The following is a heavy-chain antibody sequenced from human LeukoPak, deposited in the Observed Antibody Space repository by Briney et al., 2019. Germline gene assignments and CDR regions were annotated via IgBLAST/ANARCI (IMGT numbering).Heavy chain of an antibody. V-gene: IGHV4-34*01. D-gene: IGHD1-26*01. CDR3: SGPVYSNTGRPREQ. CDR1: GGSFDSYC. J-gene: IGHJ4*02. CDR2: VSPRGGA. Sequence: SETLSLTCAVYGGSFDSYCWTWIRQSPGKGLEWIGEVSPRGGANYNPSLKSRATISVDTSKKQFSLKLSSVTAADTAVYYCSGPVYSNTGRPREQWGPGTLVTVSS.